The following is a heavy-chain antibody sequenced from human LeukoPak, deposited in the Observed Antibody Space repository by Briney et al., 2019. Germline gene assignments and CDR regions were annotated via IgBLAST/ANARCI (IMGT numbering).Heavy chain of an antibody. CDR2: IYYSGSN. CDR3: AIPLYCSSTSCQKSFDY. CDR1: GSFISSRLYY. J-gene: IGHJ4*02. Sequence: PSETLSLTCTVFGSFISSRLYYRGWIHKPPGKGLEWIGCIYYSGSNYYHPFLKSRITISVNTSKNQFSLKLSSVTAADTAVYYCAIPLYCSSTSCQKSFDYRGKGTLVTVSS. D-gene: IGHD2-2*01. V-gene: IGHV4-39*01.